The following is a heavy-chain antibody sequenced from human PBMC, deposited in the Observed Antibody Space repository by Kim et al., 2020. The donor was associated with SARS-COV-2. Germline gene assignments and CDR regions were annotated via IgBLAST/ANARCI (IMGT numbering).Heavy chain of an antibody. J-gene: IGHJ6*02. Sequence: GGSLRLSCAASGFTFSSYSMNWVRQAPGKGLEWVSYISSSSSTIYYADSVKGRFTISRDNAKNSLYLQMNSLRDEDTAVYYCARDRFSSSGPRGSSGMDVWGQGTTVTVSS. V-gene: IGHV3-48*02. D-gene: IGHD6-6*01. CDR2: ISSSSSTI. CDR1: GFTFSSYS. CDR3: ARDRFSSSGPRGSSGMDV.